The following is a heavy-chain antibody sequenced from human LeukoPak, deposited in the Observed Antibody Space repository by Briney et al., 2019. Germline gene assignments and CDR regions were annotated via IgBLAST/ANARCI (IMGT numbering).Heavy chain of an antibody. V-gene: IGHV4-59*01. Sequence: SETLSLTCSVSGDSISTYYWSWVRQPPREGLEWIGYIYYTGSTNFNPSIKGRVTISVDTSKNQFSLKLTSVTAADTAVYYCAGKKGTMVFFDYWGQGTLVTVYS. J-gene: IGHJ4*02. CDR1: GDSISTYY. CDR3: AGKKGTMVFFDY. D-gene: IGHD4/OR15-4a*01. CDR2: IYYTGST.